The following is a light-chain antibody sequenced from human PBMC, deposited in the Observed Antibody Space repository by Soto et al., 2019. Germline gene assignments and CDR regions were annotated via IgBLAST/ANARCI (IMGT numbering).Light chain of an antibody. CDR2: GAS. CDR3: QQYGSSPRRT. V-gene: IGKV3-20*01. Sequence: EIVLTQSPGTLSLSPGERATLSCRASQSVSSSYLAWYQQKPGQAPRLLIYGASSRATGIPARFSGSGSGTDFTLTISRLEPEDFAVYYCQQYGSSPRRTFGQGTKLDIK. J-gene: IGKJ1*01. CDR1: QSVSSSY.